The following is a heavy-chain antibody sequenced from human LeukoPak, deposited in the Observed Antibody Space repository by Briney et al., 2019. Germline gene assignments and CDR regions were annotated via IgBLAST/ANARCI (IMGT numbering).Heavy chain of an antibody. CDR1: GFTFSSYG. CDR2: MWYDCSDK. D-gene: IGHD2-21*01. Sequence: QTGESLRLSCAASGFTFSSYGMHWVRQAPGKGLEWVAVMWYDCSDKYYRDSVKGRFTISRDNSKNTLYLQMNSLRAEDTAIYYCARAGEPFDIWGRATMVTVRS. V-gene: IGHV3-33*01. CDR3: ARAGEPFDI. J-gene: IGHJ3*02.